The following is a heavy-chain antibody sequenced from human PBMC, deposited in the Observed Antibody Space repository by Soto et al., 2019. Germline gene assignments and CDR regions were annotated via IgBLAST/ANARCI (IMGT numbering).Heavy chain of an antibody. CDR3: ARDPEESGGTDV. D-gene: IGHD6-25*01. J-gene: IGHJ6*02. V-gene: IGHV1-69*13. Sequence: GASVKVSCKASGGTFSSYAISWVRQAPGQGLEWMGGIIPIFGTANYAQKFQGRVTITADESTSTAYMELSSLRSEDTAVYYCARDPEESGGTDVWGQGTTVTVSS. CDR2: IIPIFGTA. CDR1: GGTFSSYA.